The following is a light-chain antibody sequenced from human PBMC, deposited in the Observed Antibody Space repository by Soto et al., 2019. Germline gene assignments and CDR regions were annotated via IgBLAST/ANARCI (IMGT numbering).Light chain of an antibody. CDR3: SSFASSNTWV. J-gene: IGLJ3*02. CDR2: EVT. Sequence: QSALTQPPSASGSPGQSVTISCTGTSSDVGAYNYVSWYQQHAGKAPKLVIYEVTKRPSGVPDRFSGSKSANTASMTVSGLQDEAEAYYYCSSFASSNTWVFGGGTKLTVL. V-gene: IGLV2-8*01. CDR1: SSDVGAYNY.